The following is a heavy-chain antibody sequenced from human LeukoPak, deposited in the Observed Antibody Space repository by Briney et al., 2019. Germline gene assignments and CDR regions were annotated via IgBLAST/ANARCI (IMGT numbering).Heavy chain of an antibody. CDR1: GGSISSYY. Sequence: SETLSLTCTVSGGSISSYYWSWIRQPPGKGLEWIGYIYHSGSTNYNPSLKSRVTVSVDTSKNPFSLKLSSVTAADTAVYYCASNMVRGVILDYYYYYYMDVWVKGTTVTVSS. D-gene: IGHD3-10*01. V-gene: IGHV4-59*08. CDR3: ASNMVRGVILDYYYYYYMDV. CDR2: IYHSGST. J-gene: IGHJ6*03.